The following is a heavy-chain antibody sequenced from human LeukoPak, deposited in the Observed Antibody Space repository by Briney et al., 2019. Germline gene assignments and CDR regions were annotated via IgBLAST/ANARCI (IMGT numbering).Heavy chain of an antibody. V-gene: IGHV3-23*01. D-gene: IGHD6-13*01. CDR3: AGAAAAFDY. Sequence: GGSLRLSCTASGFTFSNYAMSWVRQAPGKGLEWVSAINTGGSDRYYADSVKGRFTISRDNSKNTVSLQLNTLRTDDTAIYYCAGAAAAFDYWGQGTLVTVSS. J-gene: IGHJ4*02. CDR1: GFTFSNYA. CDR2: INTGGSDR.